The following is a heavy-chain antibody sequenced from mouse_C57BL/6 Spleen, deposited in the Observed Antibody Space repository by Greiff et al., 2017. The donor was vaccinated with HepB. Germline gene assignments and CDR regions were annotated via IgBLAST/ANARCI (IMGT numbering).Heavy chain of an antibody. CDR2: ISNGGGST. V-gene: IGHV5-12*01. CDR1: GFTFSDYY. J-gene: IGHJ4*01. CDR3: ARHELFDY. D-gene: IGHD1-1*02. Sequence: EVHLVESGGGLVQPGGSLKLSCAASGFTFSDYYMYWVRQTPEKRLEWVAYISNGGGSTYYPDTVKGRFTISRDNAKNTLYLQMSRLKSEDTAMYYCARHELFDYWGQGTSVTVSS.